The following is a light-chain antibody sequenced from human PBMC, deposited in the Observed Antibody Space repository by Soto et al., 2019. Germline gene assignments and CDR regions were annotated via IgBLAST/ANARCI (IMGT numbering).Light chain of an antibody. CDR3: LQDYHYPYT. CDR2: SAS. J-gene: IGKJ2*01. CDR1: QGIRND. Sequence: AIEMTQSPSSLSASVGDRVTITCRASQGIRNDLGWYQQKPGKAPELLIYSASTLQSGVPSRFSGSGSGTDFTLTISSLQPEDFATYYYLQDYHYPYTFGQGTKLEI. V-gene: IGKV1-6*01.